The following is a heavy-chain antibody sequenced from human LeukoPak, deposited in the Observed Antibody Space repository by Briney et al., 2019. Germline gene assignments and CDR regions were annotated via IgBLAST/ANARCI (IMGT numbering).Heavy chain of an antibody. D-gene: IGHD3-3*01. CDR3: ARASIRFLEWFPLSDY. CDR2: INHSGST. Sequence: SETLSLTCTVSGYSISSGYYWGWIRQPPGKGLEWIGSINHSGSTYYNPSLKSRVTISVDTSKNQFSLKLSSVTAADTAVYYCARASIRFLEWFPLSDYWGQGTLVTVSS. CDR1: GYSISSGYY. J-gene: IGHJ4*02. V-gene: IGHV4-38-2*02.